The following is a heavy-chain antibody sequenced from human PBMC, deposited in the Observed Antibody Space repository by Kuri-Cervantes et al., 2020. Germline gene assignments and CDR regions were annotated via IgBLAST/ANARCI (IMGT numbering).Heavy chain of an antibody. CDR3: ASPSVATITLPYYYYGMDV. J-gene: IGHJ6*02. V-gene: IGHV3-23*01. CDR1: GFTFSSYA. CDR2: ISGSGGST. D-gene: IGHD5-12*01. Sequence: ETLSLTCAASGFTFSSYAMSWVRQAPGKGLEWVSAISGSGGSTYYADSVKGWFTISRDNSKNTLYLQMNSLRAEDTAVYYCASPSVATITLPYYYYGMDVWGQGTTVTVSS.